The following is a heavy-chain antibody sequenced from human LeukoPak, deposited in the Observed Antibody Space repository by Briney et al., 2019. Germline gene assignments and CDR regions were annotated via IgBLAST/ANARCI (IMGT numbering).Heavy chain of an antibody. CDR3: ARHGCSSTSCSSYYYYMDV. J-gene: IGHJ6*03. Sequence: GESLKISCKGSGYSFTSYWIGWVRQMPGKGLEWMGIIYPGDSDTRYSPSFQGQVTISADKSISTAYLQWSSLKASDTAMYYCARHGCSSTSCSSYYYYMDVWGKGTTVTVPS. CDR2: IYPGDSDT. V-gene: IGHV5-51*01. D-gene: IGHD2-2*01. CDR1: GYSFTSYW.